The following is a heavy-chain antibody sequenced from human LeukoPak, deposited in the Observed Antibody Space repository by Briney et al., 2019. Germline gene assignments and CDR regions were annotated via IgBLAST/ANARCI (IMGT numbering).Heavy chain of an antibody. CDR3: ARDGGGLSDIHADY. D-gene: IGHD3-16*01. J-gene: IGHJ4*02. Sequence: ASVKVSCKASGYTFTGYYMHWVRQAPGQGLEWMGWINPSSGGTNYAQKFQGRVTMTRDTSISTAYMELSRLRSDDTAVYYCARDGGGLSDIHADYWGQGTLVTVSS. V-gene: IGHV1-2*02. CDR2: INPSSGGT. CDR1: GYTFTGYY.